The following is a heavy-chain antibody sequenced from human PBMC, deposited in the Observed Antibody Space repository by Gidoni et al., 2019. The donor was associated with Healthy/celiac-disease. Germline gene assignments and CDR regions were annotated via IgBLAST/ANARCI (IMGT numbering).Heavy chain of an antibody. Sequence: QVQLVQSGAEGKKPGASVKVSCTASGYTFTSYAMHWVRQAPGQRLEWMGWINAGNGNTKYSQKFQGRVTITRDTSASTAYMELSSLRSEDTAVYYCARGDPYYDSSGYPTDWGQGTLVTVSS. CDR1: GYTFTSYA. CDR2: INAGNGNT. V-gene: IGHV1-3*01. J-gene: IGHJ4*02. CDR3: ARGDPYYDSSGYPTD. D-gene: IGHD3-22*01.